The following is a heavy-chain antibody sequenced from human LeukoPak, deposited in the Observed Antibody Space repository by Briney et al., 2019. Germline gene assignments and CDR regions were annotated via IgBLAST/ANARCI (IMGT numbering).Heavy chain of an antibody. D-gene: IGHD6-13*01. J-gene: IGHJ4*02. CDR2: IVGSSTYI. Sequence: PGGSLRLSCVGSGFTFSSYWMSWVRQAPGKGLEWVSLIVGSSTYIYYADSMKGRFTVSRDNAKNSLYLQMNSLRAEDTAVYYCAKGGAAAGRVDYWGQGTLVTVSS. CDR1: GFTFSSYW. V-gene: IGHV3-21*01. CDR3: AKGGAAAGRVDY.